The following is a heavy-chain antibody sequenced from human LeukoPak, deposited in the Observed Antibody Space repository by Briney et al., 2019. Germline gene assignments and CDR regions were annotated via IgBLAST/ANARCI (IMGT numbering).Heavy chain of an antibody. Sequence: SETLSLTCTDSGGSISSSSYYWGWIRQPPGKGLEWIGSIYYSGSTYYNPSLKSRVTISVDTSKNQFSLKLSSVTAADTAVYYCARLFRARPVVTIDYWGQGTLVTVSS. J-gene: IGHJ4*02. CDR2: IYYSGST. CDR3: ARLFRARPVVTIDY. V-gene: IGHV4-39*01. D-gene: IGHD5-24*01. CDR1: GGSISSSSYY.